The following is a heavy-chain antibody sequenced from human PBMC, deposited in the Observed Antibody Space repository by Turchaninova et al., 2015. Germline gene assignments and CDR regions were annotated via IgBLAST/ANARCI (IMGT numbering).Heavy chain of an antibody. CDR1: GFIFSDHF. V-gene: IGHV3-72*01. CDR3: VRDGRLHNWDF. Sequence: EVQLVESGGGLVQPGGSLRLSCAVSGFIFSDHFMDWVRQAPGKGLEWVARIRNKASSYSTEYAASVRGRFSISRDDSKNSLSLQMNSLKSEDTAVYYCVRDGRLHNWDFWGQGTLVTVSS. D-gene: IGHD1-1*01. J-gene: IGHJ4*02. CDR2: IRNKASSYST.